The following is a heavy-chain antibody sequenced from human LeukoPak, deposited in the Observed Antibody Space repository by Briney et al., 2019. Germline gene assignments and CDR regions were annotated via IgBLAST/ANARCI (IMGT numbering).Heavy chain of an antibody. CDR3: AKDGTSGIAATADAFDI. CDR2: ISGGGATS. D-gene: IGHD6-13*01. V-gene: IGHV3-23*01. J-gene: IGHJ3*02. Sequence: GGSLRLSCAASGFTFNTYAMSWVRQAPGKGLEWVSAISGGGATSYYADSVEGRFTISRDNSKNTLYLQMNSLRAEDTAIYYCAKDGTSGIAATADAFDIWGQGTMVTVSS. CDR1: GFTFNTYA.